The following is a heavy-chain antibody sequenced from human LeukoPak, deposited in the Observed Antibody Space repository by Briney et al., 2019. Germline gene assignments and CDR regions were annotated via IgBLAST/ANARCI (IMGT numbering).Heavy chain of an antibody. CDR2: ISSSGSTI. CDR3: AGPSGIVGARVEFDY. J-gene: IGHJ4*02. CDR1: GFTFSSYE. D-gene: IGHD1-26*01. V-gene: IGHV3-48*03. Sequence: PGGSLRLSCAASGFTFSSYEMNWVRQAPGKGLEWVSYISSSGSTIYYADSVKGRFTISRDNAKNSLYLQMNSLRAEDTAVYYCAGPSGIVGARVEFDYWGQGTLVTVSS.